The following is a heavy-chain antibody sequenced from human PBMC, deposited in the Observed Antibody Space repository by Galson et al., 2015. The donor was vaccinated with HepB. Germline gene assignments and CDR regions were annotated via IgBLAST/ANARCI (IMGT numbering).Heavy chain of an antibody. J-gene: IGHJ5*02. V-gene: IGHV3-30-3*01. D-gene: IGHD3-10*01. CDR2: ISYDGSNK. CDR3: ARDRSVTMVRGVQIGFDP. Sequence: SLRVSCAASGFSFRSHAMHWVRQAPGKGLEWVTVISYDGSNKYYADSVKGRFTTSRDNSKNMLYLEINSLRAEDTAVYYCARDRSVTMVRGVQIGFDPWGQGTLVTVSS. CDR1: GFSFRSHA.